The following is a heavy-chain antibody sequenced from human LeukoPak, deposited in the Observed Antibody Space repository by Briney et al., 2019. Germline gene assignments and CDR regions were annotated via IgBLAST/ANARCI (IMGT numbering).Heavy chain of an antibody. J-gene: IGHJ3*01. V-gene: IGHV4-38-2*02. CDR3: AGDVGPCGKSSVRGQNAFVL. Sequence: SETLSRTCIVSGYSIHSGYYWGWVRQPPVKWQELIGSIYHSGSTYYNPSLKSRVTISVDTSKNQFYLNLSSVTAEETAVYHCAGDVGPCGKSSVRGQNAFVLGAQGTMVPVSS. CDR2: IYHSGST. D-gene: IGHD3-10*02. CDR1: GYSIHSGYY.